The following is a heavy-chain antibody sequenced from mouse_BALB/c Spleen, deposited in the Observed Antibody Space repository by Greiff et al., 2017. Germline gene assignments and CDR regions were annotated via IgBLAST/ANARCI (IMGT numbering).Heavy chain of an antibody. CDR1: GFTFSDYY. Sequence: EVQLVESGGGLVKPGGSLKLSCAASGFTFSDYYMYWVRQTPEKRLEWVATISDGGSYTYYPDSVKGRFTISRDNAKNNLYLQMSSLKSEDTAMYYCARDYYGSSHLFAYWGQGTLVTVSA. CDR2: ISDGGSYT. CDR3: ARDYYGSSHLFAY. J-gene: IGHJ3*01. V-gene: IGHV5-4*02. D-gene: IGHD1-1*01.